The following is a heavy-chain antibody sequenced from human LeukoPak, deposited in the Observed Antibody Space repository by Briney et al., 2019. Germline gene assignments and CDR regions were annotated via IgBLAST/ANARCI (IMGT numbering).Heavy chain of an antibody. CDR1: GFTFDDYG. V-gene: IGHV3-20*04. J-gene: IGHJ4*02. Sequence: PGGSLRLSCAASGFTFDDYGMSWVRQAPGKGLEWVSGINWNGGSTGYADSVKGRFTISRDNAKNSLYPQMNSLRAEDTALYYCARAVPAAMGWYFDYWGQGTLVTVSS. CDR2: INWNGGST. CDR3: ARAVPAAMGWYFDY. D-gene: IGHD2-2*01.